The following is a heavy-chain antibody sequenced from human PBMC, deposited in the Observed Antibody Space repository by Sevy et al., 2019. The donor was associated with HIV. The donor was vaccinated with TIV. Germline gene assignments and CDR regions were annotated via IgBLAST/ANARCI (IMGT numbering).Heavy chain of an antibody. D-gene: IGHD1-1*01. Sequence: GGSLRLSCATSGFTFSDAWMNWVRQAPGKGLEWVARIKSKTDSGTRDFAAPVKGRFSISRDDSKNTVYLQMTSLKDEHTGVYFCACGTGTSDFDHWGQGTLVTVSS. J-gene: IGHJ4*02. CDR1: GFTFSDAW. CDR2: IKSKTDSGTR. V-gene: IGHV3-15*01. CDR3: ACGTGTSDFDH.